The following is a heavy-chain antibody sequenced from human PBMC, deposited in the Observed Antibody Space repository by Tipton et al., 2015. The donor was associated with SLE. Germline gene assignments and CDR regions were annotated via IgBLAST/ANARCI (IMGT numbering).Heavy chain of an antibody. J-gene: IGHJ4*02. CDR1: GLAFGAYS. Sequence: SLRLSCEVSGLAFGAYSMNWVRQAPGKGLEWVSRISLDGSSASYADSVKGRFTISRDNAENTLYLQMDSLRAEDTAVYYCGRYYYDSGNYYPFDYWGQGTLVTVSS. CDR3: GRYYYDSGNYYPFDY. D-gene: IGHD3-10*01. V-gene: IGHV3-74*01. CDR2: ISLDGSSA.